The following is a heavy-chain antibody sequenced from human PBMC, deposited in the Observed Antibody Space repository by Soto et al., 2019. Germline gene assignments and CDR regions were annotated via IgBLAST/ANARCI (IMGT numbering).Heavy chain of an antibody. CDR1: GGTFSSYA. V-gene: IGHV1-69*01. Sequence: QVQLVQSGAEVKKPGSSVKVSCKASGGTFSSYAISWVRQAPGQGLEWLGGIIPISGTANYAQKFQGRVTITADESASRAYMELSSLSAEHTAVYYCVRDLVSLAGWFDPRGQGTLVTVFS. J-gene: IGHJ5*02. CDR2: IIPISGTA. D-gene: IGHD1-26*01. CDR3: VRDLVSLAGWFDP.